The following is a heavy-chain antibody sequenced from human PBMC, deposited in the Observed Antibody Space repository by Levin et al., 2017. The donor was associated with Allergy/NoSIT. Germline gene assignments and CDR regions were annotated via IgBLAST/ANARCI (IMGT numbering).Heavy chain of an antibody. CDR2: IGTAGDT. CDR3: ARAGLGYCSGGSCYYGVMDV. D-gene: IGHD2-15*01. J-gene: IGHJ6*02. CDR1: GFPFSSYD. V-gene: IGHV3-13*01. Sequence: LSLTCAASGFPFSSYDMHWVRQATGKGLEWVSAIGTAGDTYYPGSVKGRFTISRENAKNSLYLQMNSLRAGDTAVYYCARAGLGYCSGGSCYYGVMDVWGQGTTVTVSS.